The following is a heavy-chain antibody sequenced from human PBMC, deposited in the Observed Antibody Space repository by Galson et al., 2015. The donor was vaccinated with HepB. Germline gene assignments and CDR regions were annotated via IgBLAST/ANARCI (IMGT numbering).Heavy chain of an antibody. V-gene: IGHV3-72*01. CDR3: ASEFQAGKRD. Sequence: SLRLSCAASGFTFSDRYMEWVRQARGKGLEWVGRSRNKAHSYTPDYAASVKGRFTISRDDSKNSLYLHMNSLTTEDTAMYYCASEFQAGKRDWGQGILVTVSS. J-gene: IGHJ4*02. CDR2: SRNKAHSYTP. D-gene: IGHD1-1*01. CDR1: GFTFSDRY.